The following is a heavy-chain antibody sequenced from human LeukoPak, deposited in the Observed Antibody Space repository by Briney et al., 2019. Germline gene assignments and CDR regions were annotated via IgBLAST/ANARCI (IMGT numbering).Heavy chain of an antibody. CDR1: GYTFTSYD. CDR3: ARVGYSAIYYYYYGMDV. V-gene: IGHV1-8*01. J-gene: IGHJ6*02. D-gene: IGHD3-22*01. Sequence: EASVKVSCKASGYTFTSYDINWVRQAPGQGLEWMGWMNPNSGNTGYAQKFQGRVTMTRNTSISTAYMELSSLRSEDTAVYYCARVGYSAIYYYYYGMDVWGQGTTVTVSS. CDR2: MNPNSGNT.